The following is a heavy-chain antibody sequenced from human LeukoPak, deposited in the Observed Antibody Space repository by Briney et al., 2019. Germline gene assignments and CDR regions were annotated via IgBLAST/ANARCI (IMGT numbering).Heavy chain of an antibody. CDR2: ISGSGGST. V-gene: IGHV3-23*01. Sequence: GGCLRASPVEPRFTLCIAATSWGRPGPGEGGGWGSAISGSGGSTYYADAVKGRVTFSRDNYKNTLYLQMNSLRAEDTAVYYYARDWRSGHGWLPINYWGQGTLVTVSS. J-gene: IGHJ4*02. CDR1: RFTLCIAA. CDR3: ARDWRSGHGWLPINY. D-gene: IGHD5-24*01.